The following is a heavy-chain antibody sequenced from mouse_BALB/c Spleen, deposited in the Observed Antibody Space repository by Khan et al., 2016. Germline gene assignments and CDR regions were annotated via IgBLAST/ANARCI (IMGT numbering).Heavy chain of an antibody. D-gene: IGHD2-13*01. CDR3: ASSDYVDTYAIDY. CDR1: GYSITSDYA. V-gene: IGHV3-2*02. Sequence: EVQLQESGPGLVKPSQSLSLTCTVTGYSITSDYAWNWIRQVPGNRLERMGDISYSGSTRYKPTLKSRIAITRDNSQKQFILQLNSETTETTDTYSCASSDYVDTYAIDYWGQGTSVTVSS. CDR2: ISYSGST. J-gene: IGHJ4*01.